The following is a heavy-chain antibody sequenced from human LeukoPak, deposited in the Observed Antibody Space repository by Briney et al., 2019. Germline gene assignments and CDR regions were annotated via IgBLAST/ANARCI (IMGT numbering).Heavy chain of an antibody. CDR3: TTGAWIQLWLADY. V-gene: IGHV3-23*01. CDR2: ISGSGGST. CDR1: GFTFSSYA. J-gene: IGHJ4*02. D-gene: IGHD5-18*01. Sequence: GGSLRLSCAASGFTFSSYAMSWVRHAPGKGLEWVSAISGSGGSTYYADSVKGRFTISRDNSKNTLYLQMNSLKAEDTAVYYCTTGAWIQLWLADYWGRGTLVTVSS.